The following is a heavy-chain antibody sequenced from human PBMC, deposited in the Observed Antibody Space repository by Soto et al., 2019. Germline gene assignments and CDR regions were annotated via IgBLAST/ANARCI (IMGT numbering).Heavy chain of an antibody. D-gene: IGHD4-4*01. CDR3: ARELQGLYYFDY. CDR1: EYTFTSYT. CDR2: IKGGNGNT. Sequence: ASVKVSCRASEYTFTSYTMSWVRQAPGQRLEWMGWIKGGNGNTKYSQKFQGRVTITSDTSASTAYMELSSLRSDDTAVYYCARELQGLYYFDYWGQGTLVTVSS. V-gene: IGHV1-3*01. J-gene: IGHJ4*02.